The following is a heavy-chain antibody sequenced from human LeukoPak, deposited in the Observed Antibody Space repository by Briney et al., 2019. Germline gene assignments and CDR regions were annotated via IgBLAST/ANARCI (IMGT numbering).Heavy chain of an antibody. V-gene: IGHV4-34*01. CDR3: ARLHQSGTTDY. D-gene: IGHD1-1*01. CDR1: GGSFSGFY. CDR2: IDHSGST. Sequence: SETLSLTCAVYGGSFSGFYWNWIRQPPGKGLEWIGEIDHSGSTNYNPSLKSRVSMSVDTSRKQFSLRLSSVTAADTALYYCARLHQSGTTDYWGQGTLVTVSS. J-gene: IGHJ4*02.